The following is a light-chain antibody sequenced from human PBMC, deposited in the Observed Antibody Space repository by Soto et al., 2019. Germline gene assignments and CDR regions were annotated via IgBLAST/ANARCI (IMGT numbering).Light chain of an antibody. Sequence: DIQMTQSPSSLSASVGDRVTITCQASHDIRKYLNWYQQKTGKAPKILIYDASNMETGVPSRFSGSGSGTDFTFTISRLQSEDIETYYCQQYYNVPITFGQGTRLEIK. CDR2: DAS. CDR3: QQYYNVPIT. CDR1: HDIRKY. V-gene: IGKV1-33*01. J-gene: IGKJ5*01.